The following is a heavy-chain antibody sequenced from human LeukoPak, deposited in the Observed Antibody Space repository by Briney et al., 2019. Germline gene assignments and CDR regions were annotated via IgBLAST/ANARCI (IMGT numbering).Heavy chain of an antibody. V-gene: IGHV3-48*01. CDR2: ISSSSSTI. Sequence: GGSLRLSCAASGFTFSSYSMNWVRQAPGKGLEWVSYISSSSSTIYYADSVKGRFTISRDNSKNTLYLQMNSLRAEDTAVYYCAKGDIVVVIAIFFDYWGQGTLVTVSS. CDR1: GFTFSSYS. D-gene: IGHD2-21*01. CDR3: AKGDIVVVIAIFFDY. J-gene: IGHJ4*02.